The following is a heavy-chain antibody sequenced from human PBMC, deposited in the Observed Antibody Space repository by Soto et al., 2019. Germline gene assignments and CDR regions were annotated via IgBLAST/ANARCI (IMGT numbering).Heavy chain of an antibody. J-gene: IGHJ4*02. CDR3: ARASDSSGYYYGSHYYFDY. CDR1: GGSFSGYY. D-gene: IGHD3-22*01. Sequence: SETLSLTCAVYGGSFSGYYWSWIRQPPGKWLEWIGEINHSGSTNYNPSLKSRVTISVDTSKNQFSLKLSSVTAADTAVYYCARASDSSGYYYGSHYYFDYWGQGXLVTVYS. CDR2: INHSGST. V-gene: IGHV4-34*01.